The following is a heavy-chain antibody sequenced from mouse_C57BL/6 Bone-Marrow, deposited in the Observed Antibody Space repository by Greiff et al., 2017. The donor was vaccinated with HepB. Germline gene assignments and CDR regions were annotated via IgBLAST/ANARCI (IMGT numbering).Heavy chain of an antibody. Sequence: EVQLQQSGPELVKPGASVKISCKASGYTFTDYYMNWVKQSHGKSLEWIGDINPNNGGTSYNQKFKGKATLTVDKSSSTAYMELRSLTSEDSAVYYCARSYYSIRFAYWCQGTLVTVSA. D-gene: IGHD2-5*01. CDR3: ARSYYSIRFAY. V-gene: IGHV1-26*01. CDR2: INPNNGGT. CDR1: GYTFTDYY. J-gene: IGHJ3*01.